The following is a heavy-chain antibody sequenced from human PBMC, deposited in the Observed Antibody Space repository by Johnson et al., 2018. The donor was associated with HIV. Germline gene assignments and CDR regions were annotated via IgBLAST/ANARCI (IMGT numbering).Heavy chain of an antibody. CDR1: GFTFSDYY. J-gene: IGHJ3*02. D-gene: IGHD3-10*01. V-gene: IGHV3-11*04. Sequence: QVQLVESGGGLVKPGGSLRLSCAASGFTFSDYYMRWIRQAPGKGLEWVSYISRSGSTIYYGDSVKGRFTISRDNAKNSLYLQMNSLRAEDTAVYYCVRGLLWFGELLEAFDIWGQGTMVTVSS. CDR2: ISRSGSTI. CDR3: VRGLLWFGELLEAFDI.